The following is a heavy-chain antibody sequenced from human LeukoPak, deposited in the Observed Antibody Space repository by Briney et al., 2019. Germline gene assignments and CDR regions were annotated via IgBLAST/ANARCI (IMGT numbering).Heavy chain of an antibody. CDR3: TRDRVNLAFDI. J-gene: IGHJ3*02. V-gene: IGHV1-2*02. CDR1: GYTFTGYY. CDR2: INPTSGVT. Sequence: ASVKVSCKASGYTFTGYYMHWVRQAPGQGLEWMGWINPTSGVTYYAQKFQGRVTMTRDTSIGTAYMELSTLRSDDTAVYYCTRDRVNLAFDIWGQGTVVTVSS. D-gene: IGHD1-14*01.